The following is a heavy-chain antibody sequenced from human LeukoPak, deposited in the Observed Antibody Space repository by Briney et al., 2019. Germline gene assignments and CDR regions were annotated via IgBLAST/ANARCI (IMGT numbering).Heavy chain of an antibody. Sequence: ASVKVSCKASGYTFTSNGISWVRQAPGQGLEWMGRISAYNGNTNYAQKLQGRVTMTTDTSTSTAYMELRSLRSDDTAVYYCARDPYYDSSGYYRRNDFDYWGQGTLVTVSS. CDR3: ARDPYYDSSGYYRRNDFDY. CDR1: GYTFTSNG. CDR2: ISAYNGNT. J-gene: IGHJ4*02. V-gene: IGHV1-18*01. D-gene: IGHD3-22*01.